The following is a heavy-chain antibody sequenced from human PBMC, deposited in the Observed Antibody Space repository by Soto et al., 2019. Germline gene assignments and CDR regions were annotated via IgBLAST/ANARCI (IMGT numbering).Heavy chain of an antibody. J-gene: IGHJ5*02. CDR1: GFTFSDYY. Sequence: QVQLVESGGGLVKPGGSLRLSCAASGFTFSDYYMSWIRQAPGKGLEWVSYISSSGSTIYYADSVKGRFTISRDNAKNSLYLQMNSLRAEDTAVYYCARDRGYCSGGSCDAGGWFDPWGQGTLVTVSS. D-gene: IGHD2-15*01. CDR3: ARDRGYCSGGSCDAGGWFDP. V-gene: IGHV3-11*01. CDR2: ISSSGSTI.